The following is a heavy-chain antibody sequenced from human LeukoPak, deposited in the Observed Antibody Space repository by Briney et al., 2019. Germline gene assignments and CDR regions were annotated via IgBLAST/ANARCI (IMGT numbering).Heavy chain of an antibody. CDR2: IYPSGST. J-gene: IGHJ4*02. D-gene: IGHD4-17*01. Sequence: WIGRIYPSGSTNYNPSLKSRVTMSVDTSKNQFSLKLSSVTAADTAVYYCARADYGDLLDYWGQGTLVTVSS. V-gene: IGHV4-4*07. CDR3: ARADYGDLLDY.